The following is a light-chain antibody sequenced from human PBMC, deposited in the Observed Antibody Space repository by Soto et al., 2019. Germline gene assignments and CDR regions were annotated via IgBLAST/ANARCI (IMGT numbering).Light chain of an antibody. CDR3: QQYNSYPWT. J-gene: IGKJ1*01. V-gene: IGKV1-13*02. CDR2: DAS. CDR1: QDIGIS. Sequence: IQMTQAPSSLSASVGDRFTITFQASQDIGISLAWYHQKPGKAPKLLIYDASNLERGVPSRLSGSGSGTEFTLTISSLQPDDFATYYCQQYNSYPWTFGQGTKVDIK.